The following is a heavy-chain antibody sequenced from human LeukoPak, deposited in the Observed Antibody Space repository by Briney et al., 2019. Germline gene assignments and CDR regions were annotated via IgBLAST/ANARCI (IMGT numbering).Heavy chain of an antibody. CDR1: GGSISSYY. V-gene: IGHV4-4*07. CDR2: IYTSGST. D-gene: IGHD5-24*01. Sequence: SETLSLTCTVSGGSISSYYWSWIRQPAGKGLEWIGRIYTSGSTNYNPSLKSRVTMSVDTSKNQFSLKLSSVTAADTAVSYCAREYGYNFGYYFDYWGQGTLVTVSS. J-gene: IGHJ4*02. CDR3: AREYGYNFGYYFDY.